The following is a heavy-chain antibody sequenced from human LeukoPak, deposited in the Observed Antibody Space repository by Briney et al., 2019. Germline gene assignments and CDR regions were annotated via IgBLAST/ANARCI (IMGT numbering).Heavy chain of an antibody. D-gene: IGHD5-18*01. CDR1: GGSFSGYY. Sequence: TPSETLSLTCAVYGGSFSGYYWSWIRQPPGKGLEWIGEINHSGSTNYNPSLKSRVTISVDTSKNQFSLKLSSVTAADTAVYYCARTGFNVDTAAIYFDYWGQGTLVTVSS. CDR2: INHSGST. CDR3: ARTGFNVDTAAIYFDY. V-gene: IGHV4-34*01. J-gene: IGHJ4*02.